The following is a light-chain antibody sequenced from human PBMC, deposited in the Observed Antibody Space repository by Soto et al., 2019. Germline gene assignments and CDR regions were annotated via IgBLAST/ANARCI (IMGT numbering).Light chain of an antibody. CDR1: SSHIGAGYD. V-gene: IGLV1-40*01. CDR3: QSYDSSLSGWV. J-gene: IGLJ3*02. CDR2: GNS. Sequence: QSVLTQPPSVSGATGQRVTNSCTGSSSHIGAGYDVHWYQQLPGTAPKLLIYGNSNRPSGVPDRFSGSKSGTSASLAITGLQAEDEADYYCQSYDSSLSGWVFGGGTKLTVL.